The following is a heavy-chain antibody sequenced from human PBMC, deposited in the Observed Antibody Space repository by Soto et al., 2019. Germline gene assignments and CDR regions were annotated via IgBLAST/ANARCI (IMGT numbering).Heavy chain of an antibody. J-gene: IGHJ4*02. D-gene: IGHD2-2*01. Sequence: ASVKVSCKASGYTFASYAISWMRQAPGQGLEWMGWISAYNGNTNYAQKLQGRVTMTTDTSTSTAYMELRSLRSDDTAVYYCARDTPLPDYWGQGSLVIVSS. CDR3: ARDTPLPDY. CDR1: GYTFASYA. V-gene: IGHV1-18*01. CDR2: ISAYNGNT.